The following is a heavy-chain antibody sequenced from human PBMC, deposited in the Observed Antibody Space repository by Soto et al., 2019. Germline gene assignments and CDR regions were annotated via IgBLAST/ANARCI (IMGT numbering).Heavy chain of an antibody. CDR3: VRRARTATTNWGAFEV. Sequence: EVQLLESGGGLVQPGGSLRLSCAASGFTFNTYVMNWVRQAPGKGLEWVSTISYSADKTHYADSVKGRFTISRDNSRDTLFLHMNSLRADDAAVYYCVRRARTATTNWGAFEVWGQGTMVTVSS. CDR2: ISYSADKT. V-gene: IGHV3-23*01. D-gene: IGHD1-7*01. CDR1: GFTFNTYV. J-gene: IGHJ3*01.